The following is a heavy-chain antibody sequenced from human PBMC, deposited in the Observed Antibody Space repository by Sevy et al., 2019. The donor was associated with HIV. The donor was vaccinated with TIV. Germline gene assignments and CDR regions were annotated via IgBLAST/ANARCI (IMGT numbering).Heavy chain of an antibody. J-gene: IGHJ3*02. CDR2: INPDNGGT. CDR3: ARGLIMITFGGVIANGGDAFDI. D-gene: IGHD3-16*02. Sequence: ASVKVSCKASGYTFIDYYIHWVRQAPGQGLEWMGWINPDNGGTNYAQKFQGRVTMTRDTSISTAYMELSRLRSDDTAVYYGARGLIMITFGGVIANGGDAFDIWGQGTMVTVSS. V-gene: IGHV1-2*02. CDR1: GYTFIDYY.